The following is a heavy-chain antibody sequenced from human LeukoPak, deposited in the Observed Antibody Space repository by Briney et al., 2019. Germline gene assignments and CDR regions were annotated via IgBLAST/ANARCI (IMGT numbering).Heavy chain of an antibody. D-gene: IGHD3-10*01. Sequence: GASVKVSCKASGYTFTSYEINWERQATGQGLEWMGWMNPNSGNTDYAQKLQGRVTMTRYTSISTAYMELSSLRSEDTAVHYCARGEALLTFDYWGQGTLVPVSS. J-gene: IGHJ4*02. CDR2: MNPNSGNT. V-gene: IGHV1-8*01. CDR3: ARGEALLTFDY. CDR1: GYTFTSYE.